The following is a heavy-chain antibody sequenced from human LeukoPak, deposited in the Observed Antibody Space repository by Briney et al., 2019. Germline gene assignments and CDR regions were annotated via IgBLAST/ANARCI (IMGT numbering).Heavy chain of an antibody. V-gene: IGHV1-18*01. J-gene: IGHJ4*02. CDR3: ATYFTVTSTYYFDY. Sequence: ASVKVSCKASGYTFTSYGISWVRQAPGQGLEWMGWISAYNGNTNYAQKLQGRVTMTTDTSTSTAYMELSSLRSEDTAVYYCATYFTVTSTYYFDYWGQGTLVTVSS. CDR1: GYTFTSYG. D-gene: IGHD4-17*01. CDR2: ISAYNGNT.